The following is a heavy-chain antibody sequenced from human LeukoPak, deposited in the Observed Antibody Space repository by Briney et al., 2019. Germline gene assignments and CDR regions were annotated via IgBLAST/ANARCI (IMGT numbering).Heavy chain of an antibody. J-gene: IGHJ4*02. CDR3: ARTYYYDSSGPCLDY. D-gene: IGHD3-22*01. CDR1: GGSISSGSYY. Sequence: SQTLSLTCTVSGGSISSGSYYWSWIRQPAGKGLEWIGRIYTSGSTNYNPSLKSRVTISVDTSKNQFPLRLSSVTAADTAVYYCARTYYYDSSGPCLDYWGQGTLVTVSS. V-gene: IGHV4-61*02. CDR2: IYTSGST.